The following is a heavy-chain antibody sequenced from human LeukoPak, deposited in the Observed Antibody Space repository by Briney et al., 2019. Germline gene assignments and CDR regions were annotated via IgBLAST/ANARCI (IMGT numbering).Heavy chain of an antibody. CDR3: ARLSAIFGVAYYMDV. D-gene: IGHD3-3*01. CDR1: GFTFSNYA. Sequence: PGGSLRLSCAASGFTFSNYAMSWVRQAPGKGLEWVSAISGSASSTYHADSVKGRFTISRDNSRNTLYLQMNSLRADDTAVYYCARLSAIFGVAYYMDVWGKGTTVTVSS. J-gene: IGHJ6*03. CDR2: ISGSASST. V-gene: IGHV3-23*01.